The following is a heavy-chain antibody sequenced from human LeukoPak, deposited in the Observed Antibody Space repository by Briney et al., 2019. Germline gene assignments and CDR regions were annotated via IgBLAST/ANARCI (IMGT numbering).Heavy chain of an antibody. Sequence: PGGSLRLSCAAAGCTFSDYYMSWIRQAPGKGREWVSYISSSSSYTNYAVSVKGRFTTSRDNARNSLYLQMDSLRAEDTAVYYCARDRSVDGTVWGQGTLVTVSS. D-gene: IGHD6-19*01. V-gene: IGHV3-11*06. CDR2: ISSSSSYT. CDR3: ARDRSVDGTV. J-gene: IGHJ4*02. CDR1: GCTFSDYY.